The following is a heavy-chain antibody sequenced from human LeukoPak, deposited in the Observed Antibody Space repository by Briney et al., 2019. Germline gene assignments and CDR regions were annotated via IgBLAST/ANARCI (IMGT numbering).Heavy chain of an antibody. Sequence: GGSLRLSCAASGFTVSSNYMNWVRQAPGKGLEWVSLISSGGTTYYTDSVKGRFTISRGNSKSTLYLQMNSLRAEDTAVYYCARDPSPVYYASGSSKYYYYGMDVWGPGTTVTVSS. CDR2: ISSGGTT. V-gene: IGHV3-66*01. J-gene: IGHJ6*02. D-gene: IGHD3-10*01. CDR3: ARDPSPVYYASGSSKYYYYGMDV. CDR1: GFTVSSNY.